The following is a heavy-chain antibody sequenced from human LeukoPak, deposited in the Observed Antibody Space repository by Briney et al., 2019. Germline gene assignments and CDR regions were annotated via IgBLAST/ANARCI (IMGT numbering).Heavy chain of an antibody. CDR2: IKQDGSEK. Sequence: GGSLRLSCAASGFTFSSYWMSWVRQAPGKGLKWVANIKQDGSEKYYVDSVKGRFTIPRDNAKNSLYLQMNSLRAEDTAVYYCARYYYDSSGYYPYYFDYWGQGTLVTVSS. CDR1: GFTFSSYW. J-gene: IGHJ4*02. V-gene: IGHV3-7*01. D-gene: IGHD3-22*01. CDR3: ARYYYDSSGYYPYYFDY.